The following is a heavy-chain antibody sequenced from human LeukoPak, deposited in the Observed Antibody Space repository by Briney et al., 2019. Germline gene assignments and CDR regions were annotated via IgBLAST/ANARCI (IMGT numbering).Heavy chain of an antibody. CDR1: GFIFSDNY. CDR3: ARVRYKYGSYYFDY. V-gene: IGHV3-11*01. D-gene: IGHD3-10*01. Sequence: GGSLRLFCAASGFIFSDNYMSWIRQAPGKGLEWVSNISSGGTITNYADSVKGRFTIPRDNAKNSLYLQMNSLRAEDTAVYFCARVRYKYGSYYFDYWGQGTLVTVSS. CDR2: ISSGGTIT. J-gene: IGHJ4*02.